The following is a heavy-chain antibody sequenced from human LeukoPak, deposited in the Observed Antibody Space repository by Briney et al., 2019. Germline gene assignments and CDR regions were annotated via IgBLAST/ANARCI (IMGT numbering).Heavy chain of an antibody. D-gene: IGHD3-10*01. V-gene: IGHV5-51*01. Sequence: GESLKISCKGSGYSFTSYWIGWVRQMPGKGLEWMGIIYPGDSDTRYSPSFQGQVTISADKSISTAYLQWSSLEASDTAMYYCARLGPYGSGSFWFDPWGQGTLVTVSS. J-gene: IGHJ5*02. CDR3: ARLGPYGSGSFWFDP. CDR1: GYSFTSYW. CDR2: IYPGDSDT.